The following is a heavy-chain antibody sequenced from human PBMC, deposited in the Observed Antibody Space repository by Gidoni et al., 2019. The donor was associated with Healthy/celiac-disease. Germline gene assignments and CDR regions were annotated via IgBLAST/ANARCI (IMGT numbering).Heavy chain of an antibody. V-gene: IGHV3-23*01. D-gene: IGHD2-2*01. CDR1: GFTFSSYA. CDR3: AAHCSSTSCSTALYYYYGMDV. J-gene: IGHJ6*02. Sequence: EVQLLESGGGLVQPGGSLRLSCASSGFTFSSYAMSWVRQAPGKGLEGVSAISGSGGSTYYADSVKGRFTISRDNSKNTLYLQMNSLRAEDTAVYYCAAHCSSTSCSTALYYYYGMDVWGQGTTVTVSS. CDR2: ISGSGGST.